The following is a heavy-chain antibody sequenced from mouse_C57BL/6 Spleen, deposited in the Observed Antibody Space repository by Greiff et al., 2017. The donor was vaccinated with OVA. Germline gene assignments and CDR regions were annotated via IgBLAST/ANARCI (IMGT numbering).Heavy chain of an antibody. Sequence: QVQLQQSGAELVKPGASVKLSCKASGYTFTSYWMHWVKQRPGQGLEWIGMIHPNSGSTNYNEKFKSKATLTVDKSSSTAYMQLSSLTSEDSAVYYCARPFITTVVAPVRYFDVWGTGTTVTVSS. D-gene: IGHD1-1*01. CDR1: GYTFTSYW. CDR2: IHPNSGST. CDR3: ARPFITTVVAPVRYFDV. J-gene: IGHJ1*03. V-gene: IGHV1-64*01.